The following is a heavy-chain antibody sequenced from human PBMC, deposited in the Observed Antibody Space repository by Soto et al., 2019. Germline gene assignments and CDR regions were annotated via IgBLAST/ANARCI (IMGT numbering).Heavy chain of an antibody. CDR3: ARDCYGGGGCCSWYFDL. CDR2: ISSSSSTI. D-gene: IGHD2-15*01. J-gene: IGHJ2*01. V-gene: IGHV3-48*02. Sequence: EVQLVESGGGLVNPGGSLRLSCAASGFTFSSYSMNWVRQAPGKGLEWVSYISSSSSTIYYADSVKGRFTISRDNAKNSIYKQMNNLRNEGMAVYFWARDCYGGGGCCSWYFDLWGRGTLVTVSS. CDR1: GFTFSSYS.